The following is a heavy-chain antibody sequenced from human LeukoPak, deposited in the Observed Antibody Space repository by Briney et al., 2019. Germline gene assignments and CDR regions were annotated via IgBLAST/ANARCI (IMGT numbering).Heavy chain of an antibody. CDR1: GFTFSSYS. V-gene: IGHV3-21*01. CDR2: ISSSSSYI. J-gene: IGHJ4*02. Sequence: KPGGSLRLFCAASGFTFSSYSMNWVRQAPGKGLEWVSSISSSSSYIYYADSVKGRFTISRDNAKNSLYLQMNSLRAEDTAVYYCARDLVVVTAFDYWGQGTLVTVSS. CDR3: ARDLVVVTAFDY. D-gene: IGHD2-21*02.